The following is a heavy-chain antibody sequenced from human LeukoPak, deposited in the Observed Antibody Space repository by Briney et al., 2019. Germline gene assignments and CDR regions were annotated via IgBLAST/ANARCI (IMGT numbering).Heavy chain of an antibody. J-gene: IGHJ6*02. D-gene: IGHD2-2*01. CDR2: ISSSGSTI. CDR1: GFTFSSYD. CDR3: ARDNRDIAVVPAAMGDYYYYGMDV. Sequence: PGGSLRLSCAVSGFTFSSYDVKWVRQAPGKGLEWVSFISSSGSTINYADSVNGRFTISRDNAKNSLYLQMNSLRAEDTAVYYCARDNRDIAVVPAAMGDYYYYGMDVWGQGTTVTVSS. V-gene: IGHV3-48*03.